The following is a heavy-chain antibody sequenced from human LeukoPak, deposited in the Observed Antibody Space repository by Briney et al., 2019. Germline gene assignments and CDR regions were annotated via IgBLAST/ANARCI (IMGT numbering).Heavy chain of an antibody. CDR3: VKITSVTGGDC. J-gene: IGHJ4*02. D-gene: IGHD1-1*01. CDR1: GFTFSAYA. V-gene: IGHV3-64D*09. CDR2: ISNNGGSS. Sequence: GGSLRLSCSASGFTFSAYAMYWVRQAPGKGLDYVSGISNNGGSSLYADSVKGRFTISRDNSKNTLYLQMSSLRAEDTAVYYCVKITSVTGGDCWGQGTRLTVSS.